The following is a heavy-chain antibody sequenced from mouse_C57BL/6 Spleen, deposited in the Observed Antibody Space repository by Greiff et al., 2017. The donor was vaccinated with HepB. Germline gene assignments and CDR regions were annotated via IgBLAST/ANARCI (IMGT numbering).Heavy chain of an antibody. Sequence: VQLQQPGAELVKPGASVKLSCKASGYTFTSYWMHWVKQRPGRGLEWIGRIDPEDGETKYAPKFQGKATITADTSSNTAYLQLSSLTSEDTAVYYCAPSDGNWFAYWGQGTLVTVSA. J-gene: IGHJ3*01. V-gene: IGHV14-2*01. CDR1: GYTFTSYW. CDR2: IDPEDGET. CDR3: APSDGNWFAY. D-gene: IGHD2-1*01.